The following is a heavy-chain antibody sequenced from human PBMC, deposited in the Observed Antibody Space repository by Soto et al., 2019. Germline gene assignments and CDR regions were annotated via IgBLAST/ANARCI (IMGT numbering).Heavy chain of an antibody. D-gene: IGHD2-2*01. CDR3: ARDVVVVPAAIIEPHYYGMDV. CDR2: ISAYNGNT. J-gene: IGHJ6*02. Sequence: QVQLVQSGAEVKKPGASVKVSCKASGYTFTSYGISWVRQAPGQGLEWMGWISAYNGNTNYAQKLQGRVTMTTDTSTSTAYMELRSLRSDDTAVYYCARDVVVVPAAIIEPHYYGMDVWGQGTTVTVSS. V-gene: IGHV1-18*01. CDR1: GYTFTSYG.